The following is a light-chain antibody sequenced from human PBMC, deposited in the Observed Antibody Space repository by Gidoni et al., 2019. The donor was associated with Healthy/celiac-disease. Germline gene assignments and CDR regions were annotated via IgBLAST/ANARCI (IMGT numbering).Light chain of an antibody. V-gene: IGLV1-40*01. Sequence: QSVLTQPPSVSGAPGQRVTISCTGSSSHIGAGYDVHWYQQLPGTGPKLLIYGNSNRPSGVPDRFSGSKSGTSASLAITGLQAEDEADYYCQSYDSSLSGSVFGGGTKLTVL. CDR3: QSYDSSLSGSV. CDR1: SSHIGAGYD. J-gene: IGLJ2*01. CDR2: GNS.